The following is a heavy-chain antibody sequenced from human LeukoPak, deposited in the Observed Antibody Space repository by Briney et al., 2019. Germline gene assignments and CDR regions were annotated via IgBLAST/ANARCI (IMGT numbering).Heavy chain of an antibody. D-gene: IGHD5-24*01. CDR2: ISGRGTST. J-gene: IGHJ4*02. Sequence: GGPLRLSCAASGFTFSSYAMSWVRQAAGKGLEWVSAISGRGTSTYYADSVKGRFTISRGNSKNTLYLQMNSLRAEDTAVYYCAKDPNYYFDYWGQGTLVTVSS. V-gene: IGHV3-23*01. CDR3: AKDPNYYFDY. CDR1: GFTFSSYA.